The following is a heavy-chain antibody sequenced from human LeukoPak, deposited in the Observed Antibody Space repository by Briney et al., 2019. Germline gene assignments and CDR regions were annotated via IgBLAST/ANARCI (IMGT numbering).Heavy chain of an antibody. J-gene: IGHJ4*02. Sequence: GGSLRLSCAASGSTFSDHYMSWIRQAPGKGLEWVSYISSSGSTIYYADSVKGRFTISRDNAKNSLSLQMNSLRAEDAAVYYCVRVRDYSSSWAYFDYWGQGTLVTVSS. D-gene: IGHD6-13*01. V-gene: IGHV3-11*01. CDR2: ISSSGSTI. CDR3: VRVRDYSSSWAYFDY. CDR1: GSTFSDHY.